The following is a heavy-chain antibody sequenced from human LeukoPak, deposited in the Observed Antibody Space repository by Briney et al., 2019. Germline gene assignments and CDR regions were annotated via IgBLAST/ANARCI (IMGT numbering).Heavy chain of an antibody. Sequence: GESLKISCKGSGYSFTSYWIGWVRQMPGKGLERMGIIYPGDSDTRYSPSFQGQVTISADKSISTAYLQWSSLKASDTAMYYCARHGSTYYYDSSGYWYAFDIWGQGTMVTVSS. V-gene: IGHV5-51*01. D-gene: IGHD3-22*01. CDR3: ARHGSTYYYDSSGYWYAFDI. CDR2: IYPGDSDT. J-gene: IGHJ3*02. CDR1: GYSFTSYW.